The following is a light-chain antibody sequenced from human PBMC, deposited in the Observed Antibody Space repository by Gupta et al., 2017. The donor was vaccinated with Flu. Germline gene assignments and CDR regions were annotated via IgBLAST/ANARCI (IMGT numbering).Light chain of an antibody. CDR1: SSDVGGYNY. CDR3: SSYAGRNNLV. Sequence: QSALTQPPSASGSPGHSVTISCSGTSSDVGGYNYVSWYQQHPGKAPKLMIYEVNKRPSGVPDRFSGSKSCNTASLTVSGLQAEDEADYYCSSYAGRNNLVFGGGTRLTVL. J-gene: IGLJ3*02. CDR2: EVN. V-gene: IGLV2-8*01.